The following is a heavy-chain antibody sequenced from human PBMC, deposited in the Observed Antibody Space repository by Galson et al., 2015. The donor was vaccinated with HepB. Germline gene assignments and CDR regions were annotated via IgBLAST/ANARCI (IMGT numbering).Heavy chain of an antibody. Sequence: QSGAEVKKPGESLEISCKGSGYSFTSYWIGWVRQMPGKGLEWMGIIYPGDSDTRYSPSFQGQVTISANKSISTAYLQWSSLKASDTAMYYCARHRSFESDSSGCAFDYWGQGTLVTVSS. CDR2: IYPGDSDT. J-gene: IGHJ4*02. V-gene: IGHV5-51*01. D-gene: IGHD6-19*01. CDR3: ARHRSFESDSSGCAFDY. CDR1: GYSFTSYW.